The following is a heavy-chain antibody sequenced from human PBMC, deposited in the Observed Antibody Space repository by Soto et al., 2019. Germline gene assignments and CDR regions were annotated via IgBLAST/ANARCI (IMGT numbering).Heavy chain of an antibody. CDR1: GGSISSGDYY. CDR3: ASHDYDFWSGYPSAGMDV. D-gene: IGHD3-3*01. CDR2: IYYSGST. V-gene: IGHV4-30-4*01. J-gene: IGHJ6*02. Sequence: PSETLSLTCTVSGGSISSGDYYWSWIRQPPGKGLEWIGYIYYSGSTYYNPSLKSRVTISVDTSKNQFSLKLSSVTAADTAVYYCASHDYDFWSGYPSAGMDVWGQGTTVT.